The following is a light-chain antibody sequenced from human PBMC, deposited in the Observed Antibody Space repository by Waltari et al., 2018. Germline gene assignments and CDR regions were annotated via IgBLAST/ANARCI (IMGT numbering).Light chain of an antibody. CDR3: CSYAGRNIWV. CDR1: SSNVGFYNL. J-gene: IGLJ3*02. CDR2: EVI. V-gene: IGLV2-23*02. Sequence: QSALTQPASVSGSPGQSITISCTGTSSNVGFYNLVSWYQQHPDKAPKLLVYEVIGRPSGVSSRFSGSKSGNTASLTISGLQAEDEADYYCCSYAGRNIWVFGGGTKVTVL.